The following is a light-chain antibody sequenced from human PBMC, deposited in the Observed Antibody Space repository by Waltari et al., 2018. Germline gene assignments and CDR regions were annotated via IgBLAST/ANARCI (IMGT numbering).Light chain of an antibody. CDR3: ASWDDSLNGHWV. CDR1: ASNIGGNL. Sequence: QSVLTQPPSASGTPGQRVTISCSGSASNIGGNLVNWYQQLPGKASQLLICRSEQPPHGVPDGCSGSNTGTSASLASSGLQSDDEADDVCASWDDSLNGHWVFGGGTKVTVL. J-gene: IGLJ3*02. V-gene: IGLV1-44*01. CDR2: RSE.